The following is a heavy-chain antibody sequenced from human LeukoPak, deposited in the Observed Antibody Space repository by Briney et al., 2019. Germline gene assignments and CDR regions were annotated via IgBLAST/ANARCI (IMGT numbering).Heavy chain of an antibody. Sequence: ASVKVSCKASGYTFTSYYMHWVRQAPGQGLEWMGIINPSGGSTSYAQKFQGRVTMTRDTSTSTVYMELSSLRSEDTAVYYCAVPSRSNYDFWSGSGGWFDPWGQGTLVTVSS. CDR3: AVPSRSNYDFWSGSGGWFDP. J-gene: IGHJ5*02. CDR2: INPSGGST. D-gene: IGHD3-3*01. CDR1: GYTFTSYY. V-gene: IGHV1-46*01.